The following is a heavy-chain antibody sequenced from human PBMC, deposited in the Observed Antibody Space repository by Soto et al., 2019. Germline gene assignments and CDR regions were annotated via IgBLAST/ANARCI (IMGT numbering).Heavy chain of an antibody. J-gene: IGHJ6*02. CDR1: GYTFTSYY. CDR3: ARDPCSGGSCYNVYYYYYGMDV. CDR2: INPSGGST. D-gene: IGHD2-15*01. V-gene: IGHV1-46*01. Sequence: ASVKVSCKASGYTFTSYYMHWVRQAPGRGLEWMGIINPSGGSTSYAQKFQGRVTMTRDTSTSTVYMELSSLRSEDTAVYYCARDPCSGGSCYNVYYYYYGMDVWGQGTTVTVSS.